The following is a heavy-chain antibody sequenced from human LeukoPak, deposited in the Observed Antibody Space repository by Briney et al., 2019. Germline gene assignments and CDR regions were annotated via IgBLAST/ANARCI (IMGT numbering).Heavy chain of an antibody. Sequence: PSETLSLTCTVSGGSISSYYWSWIRQPPGKGLEWIGYIYYSGSTNYNPSLKGRVTISVDTSKNQFSLKLSSVTAADTAVYYCARARYDSSGYRFDYWGQGTLVTVSS. D-gene: IGHD3-22*01. J-gene: IGHJ4*02. V-gene: IGHV4-59*01. CDR1: GGSISSYY. CDR2: IYYSGST. CDR3: ARARYDSSGYRFDY.